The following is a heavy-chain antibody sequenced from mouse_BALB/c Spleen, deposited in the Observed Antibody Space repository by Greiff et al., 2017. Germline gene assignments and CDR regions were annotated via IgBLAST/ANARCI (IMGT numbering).Heavy chain of an antibody. CDR3: ARDGDYGNYEAWFAY. D-gene: IGHD2-1*01. V-gene: IGHV5-9-4*01. Sequence: EVKLQESGGGLVKPGGSLKLSCAASGFTFSSYAMSWVRQSPEKRLEWVAEISSGGSYTYYPDTVTGRFTISRDNAKNTLYLEMSSLRSEDTAMYYCARDGDYGNYEAWFAYWGQGTLVTVSA. CDR2: ISSGGSYT. CDR1: GFTFSSYA. J-gene: IGHJ3*01.